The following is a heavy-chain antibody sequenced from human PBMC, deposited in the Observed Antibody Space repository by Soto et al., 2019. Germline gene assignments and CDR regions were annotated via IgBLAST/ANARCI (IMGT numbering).Heavy chain of an antibody. Sequence: QVQLVESGGGVVQPGRSLRLSCAASGFTFSSYGMQWVRQAPGKRLEWVAVISYDGSNKYYADSVKGRFTISRDNSKNTLYLQMNSLRAEDTAVYYCAKDLWSVAGFFDYWGQGTLVTVSS. CDR3: AKDLWSVAGFFDY. D-gene: IGHD6-19*01. J-gene: IGHJ4*02. CDR2: ISYDGSNK. V-gene: IGHV3-30*18. CDR1: GFTFSSYG.